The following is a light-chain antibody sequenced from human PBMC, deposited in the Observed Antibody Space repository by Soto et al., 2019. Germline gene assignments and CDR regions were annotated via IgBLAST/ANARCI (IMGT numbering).Light chain of an antibody. CDR3: QQYNNYWT. CDR1: QSISSW. J-gene: IGKJ1*01. Sequence: DLQMTQSPSTLSASVGDRVTITCRASQSISSWLAWYQQKPGKAPKLLIYKASSLESGVPSRFSGSGSGKEFTLTISSLQPDDFATYYCQQYNNYWTFGQGTKVEIK. CDR2: KAS. V-gene: IGKV1-5*03.